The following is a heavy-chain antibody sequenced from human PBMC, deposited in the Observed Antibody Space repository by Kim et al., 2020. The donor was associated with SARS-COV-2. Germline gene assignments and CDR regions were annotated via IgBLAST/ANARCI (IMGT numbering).Heavy chain of an antibody. D-gene: IGHD3-22*01. J-gene: IGHJ5*02. V-gene: IGHV5-51*01. CDR3: ARTLTVDSRWFDP. Sequence: YIPSFQGQVTTTADKSISTAYLQWSSLKASDTAMYYCARTLTVDSRWFDPWGQGTLVTVSS.